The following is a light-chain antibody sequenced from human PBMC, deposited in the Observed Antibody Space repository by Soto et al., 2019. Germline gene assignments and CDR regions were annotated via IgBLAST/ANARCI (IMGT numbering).Light chain of an antibody. V-gene: IGLV2-14*01. J-gene: IGLJ1*01. CDR2: EVS. Sequence: QSALTQHASVSGSPGQSITISCTGTSSDVGGYNYVSWYQQHPGKAPKLMIYEVSKRPSGVSNRFSGSKSGNTASLTISGLQAEDEADYYCSSYTSSSTPYVFGTGTKLTVL. CDR3: SSYTSSSTPYV. CDR1: SSDVGGYNY.